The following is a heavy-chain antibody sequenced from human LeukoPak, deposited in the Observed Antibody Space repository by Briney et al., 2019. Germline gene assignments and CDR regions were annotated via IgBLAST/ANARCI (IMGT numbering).Heavy chain of an antibody. V-gene: IGHV4-38-2*02. Sequence: SSETLSLTCTVSGDSISSGNYYWSWIRQPPGKGLEWIGNIYHSGSTYYNPSLRSRVTISIDTSKNQFSLKLSSVTAADTAVYYCAREWDNWNAGAFDIWGQGTMVTVSS. D-gene: IGHD1-20*01. CDR2: IYHSGST. J-gene: IGHJ3*02. CDR3: AREWDNWNAGAFDI. CDR1: GDSISSGNYY.